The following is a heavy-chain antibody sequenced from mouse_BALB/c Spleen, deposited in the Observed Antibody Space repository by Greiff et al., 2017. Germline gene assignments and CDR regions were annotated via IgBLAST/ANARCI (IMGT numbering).Heavy chain of an antibody. V-gene: IGHV1S127*01. CDR1: GYSFTSYW. CDR2: IDPSDSET. CDR3: NAYYYGSSYGFAY. J-gene: IGHJ3*01. Sequence: QVQLKQSGPQLVRPGASVKISCKASGYSFTSYWMHWVKQRPGQGLEWIGMIDPSDSETRLNQKFKDKATLTVDKSSSTAYMQLSSPTSEDSAVYYCNAYYYGSSYGFAYWGQGTLVTVSA. D-gene: IGHD1-1*01.